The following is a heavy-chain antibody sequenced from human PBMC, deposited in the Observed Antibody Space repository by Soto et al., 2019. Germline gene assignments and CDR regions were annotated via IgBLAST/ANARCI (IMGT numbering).Heavy chain of an antibody. V-gene: IGHV3-23*01. J-gene: IGHJ5*02. D-gene: IGHD1-1*01. Sequence: GSLRLSCAASGFTFSSYAMSWVRQAPGKGLEWVSAISGSGGSTYYADSVKGRFTISRDNSKNTLYLQMNSLRAEDTAVYYCAKSLSYNWNDANWFDPWGQGTLVTVSS. CDR2: ISGSGGST. CDR1: GFTFSSYA. CDR3: AKSLSYNWNDANWFDP.